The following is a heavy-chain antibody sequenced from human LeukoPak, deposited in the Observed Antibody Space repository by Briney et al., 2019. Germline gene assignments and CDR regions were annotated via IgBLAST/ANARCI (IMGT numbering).Heavy chain of an antibody. Sequence: SGPTLVKPTQTLTLTCTFSGFSLNTSGVGVVWIRQPPGKALEWLTLIFWDDDKRYSPSLKSRLTITKDTSKSQVVLTMTNMDPVDTATYYCARRPNAFDIWGQGTMVTVSS. V-gene: IGHV2-5*02. CDR3: ARRPNAFDI. J-gene: IGHJ3*02. CDR1: GFSLNTSGVG. CDR2: IFWDDDK.